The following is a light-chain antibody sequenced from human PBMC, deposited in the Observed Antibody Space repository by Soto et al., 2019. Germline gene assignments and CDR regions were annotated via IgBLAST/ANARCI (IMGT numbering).Light chain of an antibody. CDR1: QSFSSSY. CDR2: GAS. V-gene: IGKV3-20*01. J-gene: IGKJ3*01. CDR3: QQYGSSPFT. Sequence: EIVLTQSPGTLSLSPGERATLSCRASQSFSSSYLAWYQQKPGQAPRLLIYGASSRATGIPDRFSGSGSGTDFTLTISRLEPEDFAVYYSQQYGSSPFTFGPGTKVDIK.